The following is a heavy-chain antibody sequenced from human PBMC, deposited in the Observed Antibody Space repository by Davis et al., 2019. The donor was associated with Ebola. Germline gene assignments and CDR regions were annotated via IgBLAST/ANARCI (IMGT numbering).Heavy chain of an antibody. CDR1: GGSISSYY. Sequence: MPSETLSLTCTVSGGSISSYYWSWIRQPPGKGLEWIGYIYYRGSTNYNPSLKSRVTISVDTSKNQFSLKLNSVTAADTAVYYCARWGMDVWGQGTTVTVSS. J-gene: IGHJ6*02. CDR3: ARWGMDV. CDR2: IYYRGST. V-gene: IGHV4-59*12.